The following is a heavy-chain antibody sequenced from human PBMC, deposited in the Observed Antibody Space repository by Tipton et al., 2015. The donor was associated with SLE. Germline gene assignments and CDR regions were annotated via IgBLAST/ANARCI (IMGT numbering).Heavy chain of an antibody. J-gene: IGHJ6*02. CDR3: ARVLIAVYGMDV. V-gene: IGHV3-9*01. CDR2: ISWNSGTT. CDR1: GFRFEAYD. Sequence: SLRLSCAASGFRFEAYDMHWVRQTPGKGLEWLSGISWNSGTTGYADSLKGRFTISRDNAKSSLYLQMNSLRPEDTGVYYCARVLIAVYGMDVWGQGTTVTVSS.